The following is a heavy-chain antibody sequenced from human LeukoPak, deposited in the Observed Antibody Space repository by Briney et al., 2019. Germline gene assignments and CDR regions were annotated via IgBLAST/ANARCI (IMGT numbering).Heavy chain of an antibody. CDR1: GGTFSSYA. Sequence: GASVTVSCTASGGTFSSYAISWVRQAPGQGLEWMGGIIPIFGTASYAQKFQGRVTITADESTSTAYMELSSLRSEDTAVYYCARFDGVVPAATVLGYYYYGMDVWGQGTTVTVSS. CDR2: IIPIFGTA. J-gene: IGHJ6*02. V-gene: IGHV1-69*01. D-gene: IGHD2-2*01. CDR3: ARFDGVVPAATVLGYYYYGMDV.